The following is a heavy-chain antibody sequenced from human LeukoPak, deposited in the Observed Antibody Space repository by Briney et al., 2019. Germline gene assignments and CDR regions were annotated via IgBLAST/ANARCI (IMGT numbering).Heavy chain of an antibody. J-gene: IGHJ3*02. Sequence: SETLSLTCTVSGGSISSYYWSWIRQPPGKGLEWIGYIYYSGSTNYNPSLKSRVTISVDTSKNQFSLKLSSVTAADTAVYYCARAVRPFGGALDEGAFDIWGQGTMVTVSS. CDR2: IYYSGST. V-gene: IGHV4-59*12. D-gene: IGHD3-10*01. CDR3: ARAVRPFGGALDEGAFDI. CDR1: GGSISSYY.